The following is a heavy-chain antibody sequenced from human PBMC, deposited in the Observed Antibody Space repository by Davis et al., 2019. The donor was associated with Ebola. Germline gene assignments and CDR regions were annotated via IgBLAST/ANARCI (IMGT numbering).Heavy chain of an antibody. D-gene: IGHD2-21*02. Sequence: PGGSLRLSCAASGFTFSSFTMIWVRQAPGKGLEWVSSISSTSSYIYYGDSVKGRFTISRDNAKNSLYLQMSSLRAEDTAVYYCARARGTAWYVDYWGQGTLVTVSS. CDR1: GFTFSSFT. V-gene: IGHV3-21*01. CDR3: ARARGTAWYVDY. CDR2: ISSTSSYI. J-gene: IGHJ4*02.